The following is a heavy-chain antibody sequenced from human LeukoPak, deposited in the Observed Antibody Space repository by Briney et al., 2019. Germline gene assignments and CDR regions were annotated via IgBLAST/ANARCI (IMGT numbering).Heavy chain of an antibody. Sequence: GGSLRLSCAVSGFTFSSYSMNWVRQAPGKGLEWVSSISSSSSYIYYADSVKGRFTISRDNAKNSLYLQMNSLRAEDTAVYYCARGMGITMIDYWGQGTLVTVSS. CDR3: ARGMGITMIDY. CDR2: ISSSSSYI. CDR1: GFTFSSYS. D-gene: IGHD3-22*01. J-gene: IGHJ4*02. V-gene: IGHV3-21*01.